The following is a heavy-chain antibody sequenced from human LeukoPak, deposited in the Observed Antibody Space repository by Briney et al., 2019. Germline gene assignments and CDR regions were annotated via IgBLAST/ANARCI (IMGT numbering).Heavy chain of an antibody. CDR3: ARRAMGATSFDY. D-gene: IGHD1-26*01. CDR1: GFTFSDYY. CDR2: ISSSSNTV. J-gene: IGHJ4*02. Sequence: GGSLRLSCAASGFTFSDYYMTWVRQAPGKGLEWVSYISSSSNTVYYADSVEGRLTVSRDNANNSLYLQMNNLRAEDTAVYYCARRAMGATSFDYWGQGTLVTVSS. V-gene: IGHV3-11*04.